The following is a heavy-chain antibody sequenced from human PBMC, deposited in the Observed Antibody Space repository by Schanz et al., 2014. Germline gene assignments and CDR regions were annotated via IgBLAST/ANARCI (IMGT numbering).Heavy chain of an antibody. CDR1: GFTVTSYY. Sequence: VQLVESGGGLVKPGGSLRLSCAASGFTVTSYYMSWVRQTPGKGLEWVSYISSSSSTIYYADSVKGRFTTSRDNGKKSMYLQMNSLRAEDTAVYYCARLDSSSWYPRYWGQGTLVTVSS. D-gene: IGHD6-13*01. CDR3: ARLDSSSWYPRY. CDR2: ISSSSSTI. V-gene: IGHV3-11*01. J-gene: IGHJ4*02.